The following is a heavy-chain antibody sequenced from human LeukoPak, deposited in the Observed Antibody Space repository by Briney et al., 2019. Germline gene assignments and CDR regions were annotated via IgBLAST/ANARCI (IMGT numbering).Heavy chain of an antibody. CDR2: ISSAGTT. Sequence: GGSLRLSCAASGFTVSSSYMSWVRQAPGKGLEWVSIISSAGTTYYGDSVKGRITISRDNSKNTVYLQVNSLRDEDTAVYYCARDLEAANTYYFDYWGQGTMVTVSS. V-gene: IGHV3-66*01. D-gene: IGHD6-13*01. CDR1: GFTVSSSY. CDR3: ARDLEAANTYYFDY. J-gene: IGHJ4*02.